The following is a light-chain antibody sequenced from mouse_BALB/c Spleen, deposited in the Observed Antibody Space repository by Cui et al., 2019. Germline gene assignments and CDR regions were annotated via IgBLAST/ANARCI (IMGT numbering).Light chain of an antibody. CDR3: QNGHSFPPT. V-gene: IGKV5-39*01. J-gene: IGKJ1*01. CDR1: QSISDY. CDR2: YAS. Sequence: DIVLTQTPATLSVTPGDRVSLSCRASQSISDYLHWYQQKSHESPRLLMKYASQSISGIPSRFSGSGSGSDFTLSINSVEPEDVGVYYCQNGHSFPPTFGGGTKLEIK.